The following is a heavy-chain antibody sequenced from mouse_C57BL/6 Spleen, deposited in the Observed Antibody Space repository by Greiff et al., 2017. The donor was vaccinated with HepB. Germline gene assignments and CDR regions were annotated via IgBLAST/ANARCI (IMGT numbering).Heavy chain of an antibody. V-gene: IGHV1-59*01. CDR2: IDPSDSYT. J-gene: IGHJ2*01. Sequence: VQLQQPGAELVRPGTSVKLSCKASGYTFTSYWMHWVKQRPGQGLEWIGVIDPSDSYTNYNQKFKGKATLTVDTSSSTAYMQLSSLTSEDSAVYYCARDWRGSSYNWGQGTTLTVSS. CDR3: ARDWRGSSYN. CDR1: GYTFTSYW. D-gene: IGHD1-1*01.